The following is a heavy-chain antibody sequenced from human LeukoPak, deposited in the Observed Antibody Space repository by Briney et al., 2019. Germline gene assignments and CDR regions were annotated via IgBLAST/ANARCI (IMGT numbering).Heavy chain of an antibody. D-gene: IGHD3-10*01. J-gene: IGHJ6*03. V-gene: IGHV1-2*02. CDR3: ARDRGLLYYYYMDV. Sequence: ASVKVSCKASGYTFTGYYMHWVRQAPGQGLEWMGWINPNSGGTNYAQKFQGRVTMTRDTSISTAYMELSRLRSDDTAVYYCARDRGLLYYYYMDVWGKGTTVTVSS. CDR2: INPNSGGT. CDR1: GYTFTGYY.